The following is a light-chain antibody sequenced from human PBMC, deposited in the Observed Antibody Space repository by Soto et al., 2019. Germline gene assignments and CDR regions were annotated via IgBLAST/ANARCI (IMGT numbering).Light chain of an antibody. CDR3: QQYET. Sequence: DIQMTQSPSTLSASVGDRVTITCRASQSISSWLAWYQQKPGKAPKLLIYDASSWESAVPSSFSGSGSGTEFTLTISSLQPDDFATYYCQQYETFGQGTNVEIK. CDR2: DAS. V-gene: IGKV1-5*01. J-gene: IGKJ1*01. CDR1: QSISSW.